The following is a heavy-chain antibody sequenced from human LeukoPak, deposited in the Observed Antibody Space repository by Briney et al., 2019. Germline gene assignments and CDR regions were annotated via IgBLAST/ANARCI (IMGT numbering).Heavy chain of an antibody. Sequence: PSETLSLTCTVSGDSVSSGSHYWSWIRQPPGKGLEWIEYIYYSGSTNYNPSLKSRVTISVDTSKNQFSLKLSSVTAADTAVYYCSRENGAFSPFGYWGQGTLVTVPS. CDR3: SRENGAFSPFGY. V-gene: IGHV4-61*01. D-gene: IGHD2-8*01. CDR2: IYYSGST. CDR1: GDSVSSGSHY. J-gene: IGHJ4*02.